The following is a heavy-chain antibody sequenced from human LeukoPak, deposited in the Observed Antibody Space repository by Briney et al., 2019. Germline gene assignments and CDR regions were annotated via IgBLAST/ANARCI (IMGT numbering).Heavy chain of an antibody. D-gene: IGHD2/OR15-2a*01. CDR2: ISSSSSYI. J-gene: IGHJ4*02. CDR1: GFTFSSYE. CDR3: ARDKSPRPFHDY. V-gene: IGHV3-21*01. Sequence: PGGSLRLSCAASGFTFSSYEMNWVRQAPGKGLEWVSSISSSSSYIYYADSVKGRFTISRDNAKNSLYLQMNSLRAEDTAVYYCARDKSPRPFHDYWGQGTLVTVSS.